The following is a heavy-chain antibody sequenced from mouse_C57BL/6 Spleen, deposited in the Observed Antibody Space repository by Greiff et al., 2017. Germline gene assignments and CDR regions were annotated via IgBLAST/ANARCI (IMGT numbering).Heavy chain of an antibody. J-gene: IGHJ2*01. CDR2: IYPSDSET. D-gene: IGHD2-3*01. CDR1: GYTFTSYW. Sequence: VKLQQPGAELVRPGSSVKLSCKASGYTFTSYWMDWVKQRPGQGLEWIGNIYPSDSETHYNQKFKDKATLTVDKSSSTAYMQLSSLTSEDSAVYYCARWGGYYPYYFDYWGQGTTLTVSS. CDR3: ARWGGYYPYYFDY. V-gene: IGHV1-61*01.